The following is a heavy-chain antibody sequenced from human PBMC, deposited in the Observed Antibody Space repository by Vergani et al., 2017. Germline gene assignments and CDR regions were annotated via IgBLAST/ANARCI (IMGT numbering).Heavy chain of an antibody. V-gene: IGHV3-23*01. Sequence: EVQLLESGGGLVQPGGSLRLSCAASGFTFSSYAMSWVRQAPGKGLEWVSAISGSGGSTYYADSVKGRFTISRDNSKNTLYLQMNSLRAEDTAVYYCANSIREFWSCYYKTYYYYYYMDVWGKGTTVTVSS. CDR3: ANSIREFWSCYYKTYYYYYYMDV. CDR2: ISGSGGST. D-gene: IGHD3-3*01. J-gene: IGHJ6*03. CDR1: GFTFSSYA.